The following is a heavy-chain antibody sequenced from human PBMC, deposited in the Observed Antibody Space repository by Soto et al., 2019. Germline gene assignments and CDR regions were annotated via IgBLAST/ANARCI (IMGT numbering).Heavy chain of an antibody. CDR2: IYYTGRA. D-gene: IGHD6-6*01. V-gene: IGHV4-31*03. Sequence: QVQLQESGPGLVKPSQTLSLTCTVSGGSISSGSYYWSWIRQHPGKGLAWIGYIYYTGRAYYTPPLRGRVTISVDTSKNQFSLKLSSVTAADTGVYYCASITVRPPDWDFDLWGRGTLVTVAS. J-gene: IGHJ2*01. CDR1: GGSISSGSYY. CDR3: ASITVRPPDWDFDL.